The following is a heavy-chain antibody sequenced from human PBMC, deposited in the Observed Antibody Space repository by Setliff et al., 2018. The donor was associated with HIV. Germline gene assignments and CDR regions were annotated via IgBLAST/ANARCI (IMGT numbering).Heavy chain of an antibody. CDR3: ARGLNYYGSGSYLPLGY. Sequence: PSETLSITCTVSGGSISSGTYYWSWIRQHPGKGLEWIGYIYYSGSTYYNPSLKSRVTISVDTSKNQISLKLRSVTAADTAVYYCARGLNYYGSGSYLPLGYWGQGTLVTVSS. J-gene: IGHJ4*02. CDR2: IYYSGST. D-gene: IGHD3-10*01. V-gene: IGHV4-31*03. CDR1: GGSISSGTYY.